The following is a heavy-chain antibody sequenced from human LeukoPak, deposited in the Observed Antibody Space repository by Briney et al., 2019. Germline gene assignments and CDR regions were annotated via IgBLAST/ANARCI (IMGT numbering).Heavy chain of an antibody. CDR1: GGSISSSNW. D-gene: IGHD4-17*01. V-gene: IGHV4-4*02. CDR3: ARDRKGYGDYNDAFDI. Sequence: SETLSLTCAVSGGSISSSNWWSWVRQPPGKGLEWIGEIYHSGSTNYNPSLKSRVTISVDKSKNQFSLKLSSVTAADTAVYYCARDRKGYGDYNDAFDIWGQGTMVTVSS. J-gene: IGHJ3*02. CDR2: IYHSGST.